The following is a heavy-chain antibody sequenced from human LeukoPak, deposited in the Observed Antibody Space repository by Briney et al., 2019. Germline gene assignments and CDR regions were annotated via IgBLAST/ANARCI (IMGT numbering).Heavy chain of an antibody. V-gene: IGHV4-59*01. CDR2: IYYSGST. J-gene: IGHJ6*03. CDR1: GGSISSYY. D-gene: IGHD3-22*01. CDR3: ARVRYYDSSGYYYDYYYYYMDV. Sequence: SETLSLTCTVFGGSISSYYWSWIRQPPGKGLEWIGYIYYSGSTNYNPSLKSRVTISVDTSKNQFSLKLSSVTAADTAVYYCARVRYYDSSGYYYDYYYYYMDVWGKGTTVTISS.